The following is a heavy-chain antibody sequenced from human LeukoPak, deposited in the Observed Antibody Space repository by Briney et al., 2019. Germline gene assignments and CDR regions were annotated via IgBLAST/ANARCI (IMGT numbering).Heavy chain of an antibody. D-gene: IGHD3-3*01. V-gene: IGHV1-8*01. CDR3: ASLPNRVSGFVGGTQRDY. J-gene: IGHJ4*02. CDR1: GYTFTSYD. CDR2: MNPNSGNT. Sequence: ALVKVSCKASGYTFTSYDINWVRQATGQGLEWMGWMNPNSGNTGYAQKFQGRVTMTRNTSISTAYMELSSLRSEDTAVYYCASLPNRVSGFVGGTQRDYWGQGTLVTVSS.